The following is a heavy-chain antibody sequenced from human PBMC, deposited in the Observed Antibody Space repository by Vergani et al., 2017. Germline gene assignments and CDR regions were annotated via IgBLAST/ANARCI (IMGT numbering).Heavy chain of an antibody. Sequence: EVQLVESGGGLVQPGGSLRLSCAASGFTFSSYWMSWVRQAPGKGLEWVANIKQDGSEKDYVDSVKGRFTISRDNAKNSLYQQMNSLRAEDTAVYYCARKGRGVIVPFDYWGQGTLVTVSS. J-gene: IGHJ4*02. D-gene: IGHD3-16*02. CDR3: ARKGRGVIVPFDY. CDR1: GFTFSSYW. V-gene: IGHV3-7*01. CDR2: IKQDGSEK.